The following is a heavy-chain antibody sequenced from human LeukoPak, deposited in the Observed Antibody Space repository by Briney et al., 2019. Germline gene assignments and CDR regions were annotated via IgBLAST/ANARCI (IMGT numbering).Heavy chain of an antibody. CDR1: GFTFSSYW. Sequence: GGSLRLSCAASGFTFSSYWMSWVRQAPGKGLEWVAKIKQDGSEKYYVDSVKGRFTISKDNAKNSLCLRMNSLRAEDTAVYYCARDLGSRDSSGYYAFDIWGQGTMVTVSS. D-gene: IGHD3-22*01. CDR2: IKQDGSEK. V-gene: IGHV3-7*01. CDR3: ARDLGSRDSSGYYAFDI. J-gene: IGHJ3*02.